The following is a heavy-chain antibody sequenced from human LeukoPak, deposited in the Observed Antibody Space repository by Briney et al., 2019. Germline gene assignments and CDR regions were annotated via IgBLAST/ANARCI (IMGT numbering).Heavy chain of an antibody. D-gene: IGHD6-19*01. J-gene: IGHJ4*02. CDR3: ARDQMGSSGWYHYFDY. CDR1: GYTFTSYD. V-gene: IGHV1-8*02. Sequence: ASVKVSCKASGYTFTSYDINWVRQATGQGLEWMGWMNPNSGNTGYAQKFQGRVTMTRNTSISTAYMELSSLRSEDTAVYYCARDQMGSSGWYHYFDYWGQGTLVTVSS. CDR2: MNPNSGNT.